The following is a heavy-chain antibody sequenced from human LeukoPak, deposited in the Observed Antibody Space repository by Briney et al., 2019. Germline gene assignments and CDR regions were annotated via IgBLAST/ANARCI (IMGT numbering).Heavy chain of an antibody. J-gene: IGHJ3*02. CDR2: IYYSGST. CDR1: GGSISSGGYY. Sequence: SQTLSLTCTVSGGSISSGGYYWSWIRQHPGKGLEWIGYIYYSGSTYYNPSLKSRVTISVDTSKNQFSLKLSSVTAADTAVYYCARVHIVVVTGDAFDIWGQGTMVTVPS. V-gene: IGHV4-31*03. CDR3: ARVHIVVVTGDAFDI. D-gene: IGHD2-21*02.